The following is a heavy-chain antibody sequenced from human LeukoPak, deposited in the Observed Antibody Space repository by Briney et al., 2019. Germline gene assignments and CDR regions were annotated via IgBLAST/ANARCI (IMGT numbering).Heavy chain of an antibody. CDR2: IKSKTDGGTT. D-gene: IGHD3-10*01. Sequence: NPGGSLRLSCAASGFNFNTYWMIWVRQAPGKGLEWVGHIKSKTDGGTTDYAAPVKDRFTISRDDSKNTLYLQMNSLKTEDTAVYYCTTITYGSGSYPFDYWGQGTLVTVSS. CDR3: TTITYGSGSYPFDY. V-gene: IGHV3-15*01. CDR1: GFNFNTYW. J-gene: IGHJ4*02.